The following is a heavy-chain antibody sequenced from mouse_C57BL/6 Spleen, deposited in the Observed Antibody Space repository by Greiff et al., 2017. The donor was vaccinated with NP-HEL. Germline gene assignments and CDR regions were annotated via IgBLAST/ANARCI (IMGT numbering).Heavy chain of an antibody. V-gene: IGHV3-6*01. CDR3: ASYDGYYIL. CDR1: GYSITSGYY. D-gene: IGHD2-3*01. J-gene: IGHJ2*01. CDR2: ISYDGSN. Sequence: DVQLQESGPGLVKPSQSLSLTCSVTGYSITSGYYWNWIRQFPGNKLEWMGYISYDGSNNYNPSLKNRISITRDTSKNQFFLKLNSVTTEDTATYYCASYDGYYILWGQGTTLTVSS.